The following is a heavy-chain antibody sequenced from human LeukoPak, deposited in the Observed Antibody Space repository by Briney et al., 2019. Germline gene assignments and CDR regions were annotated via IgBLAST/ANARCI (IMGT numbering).Heavy chain of an antibody. CDR2: ISAYNGDT. CDR1: GYTLTRYD. D-gene: IGHD3-22*01. V-gene: IGHV1-18*01. J-gene: IGHJ4*02. CDR3: ARGLPPRRLYDSSGHYSYYFDY. Sequence: GASVKVSCKASGYTLTRYDINWVRQAPGQGLEWMGWISAYNGDTNYAQKLQGRVTMTTDTSTSTAYMELRSLRSDDTAVYYCARGLPPRRLYDSSGHYSYYFDYWGQGTLVTVSS.